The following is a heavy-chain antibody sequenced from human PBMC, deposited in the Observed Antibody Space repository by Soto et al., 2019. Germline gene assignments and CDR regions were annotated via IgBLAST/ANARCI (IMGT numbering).Heavy chain of an antibody. CDR2: INPSNSK. V-gene: IGHV1-46*03. Sequence: QVQLVQSGAEVKKPGASVKVSCKASGYTFTSYYMHWVRQAPGQGLEWMGIINPSNSKTYAQKFQGRVTMTRATSTSTVYMELSSLRSEDTAVYYCATVYCSGGSCYSIDYWGQGTLVTVSS. CDR1: GYTFTSYY. D-gene: IGHD2-15*01. CDR3: ATVYCSGGSCYSIDY. J-gene: IGHJ4*02.